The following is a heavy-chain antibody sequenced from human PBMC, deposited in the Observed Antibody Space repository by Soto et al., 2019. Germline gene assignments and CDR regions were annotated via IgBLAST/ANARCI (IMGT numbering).Heavy chain of an antibody. CDR2: ISHDGSNK. Sequence: GGSLRLSCAASGFTFSSSGMHWVRQAPGKGLEWVAVISHDGSNKYYADSVKGRFTISRDNSKNTLSLQMNSLRAEDTAVYYCAKDCNEKLYYYYYIDVWGKGTTVTVSS. V-gene: IGHV3-30*18. J-gene: IGHJ6*03. CDR1: GFTFSSSG. D-gene: IGHD3-10*01. CDR3: AKDCNEKLYYYYYIDV.